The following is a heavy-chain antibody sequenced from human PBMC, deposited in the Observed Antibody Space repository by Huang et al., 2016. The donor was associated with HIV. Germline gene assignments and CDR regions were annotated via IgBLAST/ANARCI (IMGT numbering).Heavy chain of an antibody. CDR2: INSNTGNP. CDR1: GYTFTRYA. Sequence: QVQLVQSGSELRKPGASVKVSCQASGYTFTRYAMNWVRQAPGQGLELMGWINSNTGNPTEAHAFTGRFGLSLDTSVSTAYLQISSLEAEDTAVYYCARDYYDSRGYDIHAVVDYWGQGTLVTVSS. J-gene: IGHJ4*02. D-gene: IGHD3-22*01. V-gene: IGHV7-4-1*02. CDR3: ARDYYDSRGYDIHAVVDY.